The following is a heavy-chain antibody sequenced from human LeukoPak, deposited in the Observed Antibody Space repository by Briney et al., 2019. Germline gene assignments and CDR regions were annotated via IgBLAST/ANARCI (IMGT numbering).Heavy chain of an antibody. J-gene: IGHJ6*02. V-gene: IGHV1-18*01. CDR3: ARDEGYYYGMDV. Sequence: ASVTVSFTASVYTFTIYGISWVRQAPGQGHEWMGWIGAYNGNTNYAQKLQGRVTMTTDTSTSTAYMELRSLRSDDTAVYYCARDEGYYYGMDVWGQGTTVTVSS. CDR1: VYTFTIYG. CDR2: IGAYNGNT.